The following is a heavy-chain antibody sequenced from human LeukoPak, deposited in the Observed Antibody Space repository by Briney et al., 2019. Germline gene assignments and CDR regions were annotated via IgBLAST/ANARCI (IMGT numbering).Heavy chain of an antibody. D-gene: IGHD3-3*01. CDR1: GFTFSSYA. CDR2: ISGSGGST. J-gene: IGHJ4*02. Sequence: GGPLRLSCAASGFTFSSYAMSWVRQAPGKGLEWVSGISGSGGSTDYADSLKGRFTISRDNSKNTLYLQMNSLRAEDTAVYYCARISIDFWIGFPAFDYWGQGTLVIVSS. CDR3: ARISIDFWIGFPAFDY. V-gene: IGHV3-23*01.